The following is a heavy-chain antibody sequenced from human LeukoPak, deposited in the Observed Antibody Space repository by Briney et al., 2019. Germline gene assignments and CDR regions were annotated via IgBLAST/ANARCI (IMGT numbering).Heavy chain of an antibody. V-gene: IGHV1-69*04. CDR1: GGTFSSYA. CDR3: ARLAYYDSSGF. Sequence: ASVKVSCKASGGTFSSYAISWVRQAPGQGLEWMGRIIPTLGIANYAQKFQGRVTITADKSTSTAYMELSSLRSEDTAVYYCARLAYYDSSGFWGQGTLVTVSS. J-gene: IGHJ4*02. CDR2: IIPTLGIA. D-gene: IGHD3-22*01.